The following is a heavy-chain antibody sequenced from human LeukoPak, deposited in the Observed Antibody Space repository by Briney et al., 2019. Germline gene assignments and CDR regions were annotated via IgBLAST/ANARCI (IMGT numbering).Heavy chain of an antibody. J-gene: IGHJ4*02. CDR3: ARDDGYYYGSGSYSSLDY. CDR2: ISSSSSTI. Sequence: QAGGSLRLSCAASGFTFSSYSMNWVRQAPGKGLEWVSYISSSSSTIYYADSVKGRFTISRDNAKNSLYPQMNSLRAEDTAVYYCARDDGYYYGSGSYSSLDYWGQGTLVTVSS. CDR1: GFTFSSYS. V-gene: IGHV3-48*01. D-gene: IGHD3-10*01.